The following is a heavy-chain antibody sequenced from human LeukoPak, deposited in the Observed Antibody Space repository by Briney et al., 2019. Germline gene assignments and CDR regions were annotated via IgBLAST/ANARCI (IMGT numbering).Heavy chain of an antibody. D-gene: IGHD5-24*01. Sequence: PGGSLRLSCAASGFTVSSNYMSWVRQAPGKGLEWVPVIYSGGSTYYADSVKGRFTISRDNSKNTLYLQMNSLRAEDTAVYYCAKYNYGAFDIWGRGTMVTVSS. V-gene: IGHV3-53*01. J-gene: IGHJ3*02. CDR2: IYSGGST. CDR1: GFTVSSNY. CDR3: AKYNYGAFDI.